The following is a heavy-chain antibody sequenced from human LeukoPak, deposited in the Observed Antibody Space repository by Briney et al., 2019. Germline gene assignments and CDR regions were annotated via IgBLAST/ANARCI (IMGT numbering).Heavy chain of an antibody. CDR1: GFTFSSYG. Sequence: GGSLRLSCAASGFTFSSYGMDWVRQAPGKGLEWVAVISYDGSNKYYADSVKGRFTISRDNSKNTLYLQMNSLRAEDTVVYYCAKAVSVAGGNWFDPWGQGTLVTVSS. D-gene: IGHD6-19*01. J-gene: IGHJ5*02. CDR2: ISYDGSNK. CDR3: AKAVSVAGGNWFDP. V-gene: IGHV3-30*18.